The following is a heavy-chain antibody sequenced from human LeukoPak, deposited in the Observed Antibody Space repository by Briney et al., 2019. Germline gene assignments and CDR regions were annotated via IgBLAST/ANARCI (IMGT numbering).Heavy chain of an antibody. Sequence: GASVKVSCKASGYTFTGYYIHWVRQAPGQGLEWMGWINPNSGGTNYAQKFQGRVTMTRDTSISTAYMELSRLRSDDTAVYYCARDSYYDSSGYYYDAFDIWGQGTMVTVSS. CDR1: GYTFTGYY. CDR2: INPNSGGT. V-gene: IGHV1-2*02. CDR3: ARDSYYDSSGYYYDAFDI. J-gene: IGHJ3*02. D-gene: IGHD3-22*01.